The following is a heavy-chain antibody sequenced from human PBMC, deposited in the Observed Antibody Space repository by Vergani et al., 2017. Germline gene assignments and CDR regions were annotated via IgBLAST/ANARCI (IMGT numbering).Heavy chain of an antibody. CDR1: GYPFTSYY. CDR2: INPSGGST. D-gene: IGHD3-16*02. V-gene: IGHV1-46*01. Sequence: QVQLVQSGAEVKKPGASVKVSCKASGYPFTSYYMHWVRQAPGQGLEWMGIINPSGGSTSYAQKFQGRVTMTRDTSTSTVYMELSSLRSEDTAVYYCASAKNPPVDDYVWGSYRYTTGNFDYWGQGTLVTVSS. CDR3: ASAKNPPVDDYVWGSYRYTTGNFDY. J-gene: IGHJ4*02.